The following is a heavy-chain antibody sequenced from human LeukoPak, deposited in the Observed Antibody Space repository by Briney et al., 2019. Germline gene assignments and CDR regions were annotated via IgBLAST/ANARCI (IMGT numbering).Heavy chain of an antibody. Sequence: ASVKVSGKASGYTFSSYGITWVRQAPGQGLEWMGWISAYNGNTNYAQKLQGRVTMTTDTSTSTAYLDLRSLRSDDTAVYYCARAEQYQLLLHWGQGTLVTVSS. V-gene: IGHV1-18*01. J-gene: IGHJ1*01. CDR2: ISAYNGNT. CDR1: GYTFSSYG. CDR3: ARAEQYQLLLH. D-gene: IGHD2-2*01.